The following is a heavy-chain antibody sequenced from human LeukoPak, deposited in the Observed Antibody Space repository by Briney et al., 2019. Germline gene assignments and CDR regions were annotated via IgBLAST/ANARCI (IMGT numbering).Heavy chain of an antibody. Sequence: PGGSLRLSCAASGFSFSDYWMGWVRQAPGKGLEWVANIQQDGSEEYYMDSVRGRFTISRDNAKNSLYLQMNSLRADDTAVYYCARGVSCSGGTCSYSYHYYAMDVRGQGTTVTLSS. CDR3: ARGVSCSGGTCSYSYHYYAMDV. J-gene: IGHJ6*02. CDR2: IQQDGSEE. V-gene: IGHV3-7*04. D-gene: IGHD2-15*01. CDR1: GFSFSDYW.